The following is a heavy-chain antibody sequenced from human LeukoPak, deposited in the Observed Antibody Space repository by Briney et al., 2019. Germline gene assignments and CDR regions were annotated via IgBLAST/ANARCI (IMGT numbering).Heavy chain of an antibody. CDR3: ARGYSSSWYYFDY. Sequence: VASVTVSCKASGYTFTSNYIHWVRQAPGQGLEWMGMIYPRDGSTSYAQKFQGRVTVTRDTSTSTVYMELSSLRSEDTAVYYCARGYSSSWYYFDYWGQGTLVTVSS. CDR2: IYPRDGST. V-gene: IGHV1-46*01. CDR1: GYTFTSNY. D-gene: IGHD6-13*01. J-gene: IGHJ4*02.